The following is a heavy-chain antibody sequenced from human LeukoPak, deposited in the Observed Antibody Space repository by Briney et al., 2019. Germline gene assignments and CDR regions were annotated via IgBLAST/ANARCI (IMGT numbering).Heavy chain of an antibody. CDR1: GGSFSGYY. CDR3: ARSLTGYHNSDYYYYYMDV. CDR2: INHSGST. Sequence: PSETLSLTCAVYGGSFSGYYWSWIRQPPGKGLEWIGEINHSGSTNYNPSLKSRVTISVDTSKNQFSLKLSSVTAADTAVYYCARSLTGYHNSDYYYYYMDVWGKGTTVTISS. J-gene: IGHJ6*03. D-gene: IGHD3-9*01. V-gene: IGHV4-34*01.